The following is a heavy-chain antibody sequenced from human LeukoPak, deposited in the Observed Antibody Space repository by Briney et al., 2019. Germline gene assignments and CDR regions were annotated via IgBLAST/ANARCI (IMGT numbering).Heavy chain of an antibody. D-gene: IGHD2-2*02. CDR2: INSDGSST. CDR1: GFTFSSYW. J-gene: IGHJ4*02. Sequence: PGGSLRLSCAASGFTFSSYWMHWVRQAPGEGLVWVSRINSDGSSTTYADSVKGRFTISRDNAKNTLYLQMNSLRAEDTAVYYCARDSSYCSSTSCYNYFDYWGQGNLVTVSS. V-gene: IGHV3-74*01. CDR3: ARDSSYCSSTSCYNYFDY.